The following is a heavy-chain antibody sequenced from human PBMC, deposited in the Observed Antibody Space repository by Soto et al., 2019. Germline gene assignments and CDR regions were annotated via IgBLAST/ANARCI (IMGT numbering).Heavy chain of an antibody. CDR1: GGAISSGDYY. D-gene: IGHD3-22*01. CDR2: IYDSGST. J-gene: IGHJ4*02. CDR3: GRGYYDSSAYPIVDY. Sequence: SETLSLTGTDPGGAISSGDYYWSVIRHPPGKGLEWIGYIYDSGSTYYNPSLQSRVNISVDMSENQFSLKVSSLTAADTAVYYCGRGYYDSSAYPIVDYWGPGTLVTVSS. V-gene: IGHV4-30-4*01.